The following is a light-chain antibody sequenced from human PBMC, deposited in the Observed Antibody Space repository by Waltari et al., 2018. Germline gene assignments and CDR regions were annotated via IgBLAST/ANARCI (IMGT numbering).Light chain of an antibody. CDR1: QSLLHSNGKFF. Sequence: DIVMTQSPLSLPVTPGEPASIPCRSSQSLLHSNGKFFVYWYLQKPGQSPQLLIYLGSNRASGVPDRFSGSRSGTDFTLKISRVEAEDVGVYYCMQALQTPYTFGQGTKLEIK. CDR2: LGS. V-gene: IGKV2-28*01. CDR3: MQALQTPYT. J-gene: IGKJ2*01.